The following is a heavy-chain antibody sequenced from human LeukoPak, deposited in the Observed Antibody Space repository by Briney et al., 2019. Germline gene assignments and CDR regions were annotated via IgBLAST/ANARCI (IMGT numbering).Heavy chain of an antibody. V-gene: IGHV3-30*18. CDR1: GFTFSSYG. J-gene: IGHJ4*02. CDR2: ISYDGSNK. CDR3: AKDRSYYDSSGYYPS. Sequence: PGGSLRLSCAASGFTFSSYGMHWVRQAPGKGLEWVAVISYDGSNKYYADSVKGRFTISRDNSKNTLYLQMNSLRAEDTAVYYCAKDRSYYDSSGYYPSWGQGTLVTVSS. D-gene: IGHD3-22*01.